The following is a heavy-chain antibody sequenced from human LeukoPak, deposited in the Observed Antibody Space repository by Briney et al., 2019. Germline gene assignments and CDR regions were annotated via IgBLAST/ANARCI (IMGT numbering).Heavy chain of an antibody. D-gene: IGHD5-18*01. CDR2: ISSSGSAI. Sequence: PGGSLRLSCAASGFTSSSYEMNWVRQAPGKGLEWVSYISSSGSAIYYADSVKGRFTISRDNAKNSLYLQMNSLRVEDTAVYYCARYQKVDTAMVLGGFDYWGQGTLVTVSS. CDR3: ARYQKVDTAMVLGGFDY. J-gene: IGHJ4*02. CDR1: GFTSSSYE. V-gene: IGHV3-48*03.